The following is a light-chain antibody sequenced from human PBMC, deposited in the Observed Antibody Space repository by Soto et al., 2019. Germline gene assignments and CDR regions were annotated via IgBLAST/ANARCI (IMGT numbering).Light chain of an antibody. CDR1: QSVSSSY. J-gene: IGKJ2*01. CDR3: QQYGSSPPTYT. CDR2: GAS. V-gene: IGKV3-20*01. Sequence: EIVLTQSPGTLSLSPGERATLSCRASQSVSSSYLAWYQQKPGQAPRLLIYGASSRATGIPDRFSGSGSGKSFTLTISRLEPEDFAVYYCQQYGSSPPTYTFGQGTKLEIK.